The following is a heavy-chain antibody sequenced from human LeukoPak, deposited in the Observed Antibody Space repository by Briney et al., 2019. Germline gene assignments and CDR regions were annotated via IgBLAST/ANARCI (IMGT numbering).Heavy chain of an antibody. CDR2: IIPIFGTA. J-gene: IGHJ4*02. CDR1: GGTLSSYA. V-gene: IGHV1-69*13. D-gene: IGHD3-3*01. Sequence: PQASVKVSCKASGGTLSSYAISWVRQAPGQGLEWMGGIIPIFGTANYAQKFQGRVTITADESTSTAYMELSSLSSEDTAVYYCARGDYDFWSGYYGYWGQGTLVTVSS. CDR3: ARGDYDFWSGYYGY.